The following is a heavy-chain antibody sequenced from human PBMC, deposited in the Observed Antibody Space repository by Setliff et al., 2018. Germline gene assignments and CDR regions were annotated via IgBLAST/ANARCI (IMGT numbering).Heavy chain of an antibody. D-gene: IGHD6-13*01. V-gene: IGHV4-59*01. CDR1: GGSISSYY. CDR2: IYYSGST. J-gene: IGHJ6*02. CDR3: AREWGSSSWSSPRYYYYGMDV. Sequence: SSETVSLTCTVSGGSISSYYWSWIRQPPGKGLEWIAYIYYSGSTNYNPSLKSRVTISVDTSKNQFSLKLSSVTAADTAVYYCAREWGSSSWSSPRYYYYGMDVWGQGTTVTVSS.